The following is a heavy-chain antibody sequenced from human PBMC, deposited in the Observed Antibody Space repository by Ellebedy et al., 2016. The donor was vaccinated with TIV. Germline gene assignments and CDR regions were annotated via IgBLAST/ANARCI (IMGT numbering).Heavy chain of an antibody. CDR3: ARDLSVNWFDP. D-gene: IGHD5/OR15-5a*01. J-gene: IGHJ5*02. Sequence: AALVKVSCKASGYTFTASYLHWVRQAPGQGLEWMGWINPNSGGTTYAQSFQGRLTMTRDTSINTAYMELRRLRSDDTAVYYCARDLSVNWFDPWGQGTLVTVSS. CDR2: INPNSGGT. V-gene: IGHV1-2*02. CDR1: GYTFTASY.